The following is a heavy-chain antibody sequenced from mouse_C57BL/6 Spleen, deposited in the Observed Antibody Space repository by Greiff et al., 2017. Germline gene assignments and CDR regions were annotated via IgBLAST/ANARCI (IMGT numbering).Heavy chain of an antibody. Sequence: EVQLVESGGGLVQPGGSLSLSCAASGFTFTDYYMSWVRQPPGKALEWLGFIRNKANGYTTEYSASVKGRFTIFRDNSQSILYLQMNALRAEDSATYYCARYITGTSVYAMDYWGQGTSVTVSS. D-gene: IGHD4-1*01. CDR3: ARYITGTSVYAMDY. J-gene: IGHJ4*01. V-gene: IGHV7-3*01. CDR2: IRNKANGYTT. CDR1: GFTFTDYY.